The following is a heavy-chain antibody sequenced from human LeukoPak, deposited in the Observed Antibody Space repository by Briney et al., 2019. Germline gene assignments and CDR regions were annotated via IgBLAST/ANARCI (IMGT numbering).Heavy chain of an antibody. Sequence: NPGGSLRLSCAASGFTFSSYSMNWVRQAPGKGLEWVSSISSSSRYIYYADSVKGRFTISRDNAKNSLYLQMNSLRAEDTAVYYCARSLHYYYDSSGYPLGYWGQGTLVTVSS. J-gene: IGHJ4*02. CDR3: ARSLHYYYDSSGYPLGY. CDR2: ISSSSRYI. D-gene: IGHD3-22*01. V-gene: IGHV3-21*01. CDR1: GFTFSSYS.